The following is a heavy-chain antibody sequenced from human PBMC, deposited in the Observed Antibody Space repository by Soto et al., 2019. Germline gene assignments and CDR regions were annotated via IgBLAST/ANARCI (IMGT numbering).Heavy chain of an antibody. CDR1: GFAFSTCT. CDR2: ISSSSSTI. V-gene: IGHV3-48*01. J-gene: IGHJ5*02. CDR3: AREWDGDGYNSGWFDP. D-gene: IGHD5-12*01. Sequence: GGSLRLSCEASGFAFSTCTMNWVRQAPGKGLEWVSYISSSSSTIYYADSVKGRFTISGDNAKNSLYLQMNSLRAEDTAVYYCAREWDGDGYNSGWFDPWGQGTLVTVSS.